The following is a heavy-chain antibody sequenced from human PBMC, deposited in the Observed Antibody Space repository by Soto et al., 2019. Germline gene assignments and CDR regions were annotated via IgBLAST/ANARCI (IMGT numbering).Heavy chain of an antibody. D-gene: IGHD3-22*01. CDR3: ARDNGREQYYDSSGYWYYFDY. CDR1: GGSVSGGSYY. Sequence: PSETLSLTCTVSGGSVSGGSYYWSWIRQPPGKGLEWIGYIYYSGSTNYDPSLKTRVTISVDTSKNQFSLKLSSVTAADTAVYYCARDNGREQYYDSSGYWYYFDYWGQGTLVTVSS. CDR2: IYYSGST. V-gene: IGHV4-61*01. J-gene: IGHJ4*02.